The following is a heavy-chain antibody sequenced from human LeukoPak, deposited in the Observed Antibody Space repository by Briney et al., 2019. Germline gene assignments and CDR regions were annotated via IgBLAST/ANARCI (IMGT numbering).Heavy chain of an antibody. CDR2: IYSSGSS. D-gene: IGHD5-18*01. V-gene: IGHV4-4*07. Sequence: SETLSLTCTVSGGSITGYYWSWIRRPAGQGLEWIGRIYSSGSSQYNPSLKSPVTISLDGSKNQFSLRLSSVTAAGTAVYYCARGSYGHFDYWGQGTLVTVSS. J-gene: IGHJ4*02. CDR1: GGSITGYY. CDR3: ARGSYGHFDY.